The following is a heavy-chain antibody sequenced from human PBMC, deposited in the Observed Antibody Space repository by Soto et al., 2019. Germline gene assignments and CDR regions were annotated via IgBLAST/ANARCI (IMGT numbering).Heavy chain of an antibody. J-gene: IGHJ4*02. CDR1: GFTFSSYS. D-gene: IGHD5-18*01. V-gene: IGHV3-21*01. CDR2: ISSSSSYI. CDR3: ARQLWSHPFDY. Sequence: GGSLRLSCAASGFTFSSYSMNWVRQAPGKGLEWVSSISSSSSYIYYADSVKGRFTISRDNAKNSLYLQMNSLRVEDTAVYYCARQLWSHPFDYWGQGTLVTVSS.